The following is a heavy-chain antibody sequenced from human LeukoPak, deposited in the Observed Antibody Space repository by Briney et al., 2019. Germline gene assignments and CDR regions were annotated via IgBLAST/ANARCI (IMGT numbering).Heavy chain of an antibody. V-gene: IGHV4-61*02. J-gene: IGHJ4*02. CDR1: GGSFTSGNYY. CDR2: IYTNGGA. CDR3: ARYTQLAFDY. D-gene: IGHD6-13*01. Sequence: KPSQTLSLTCTVSGGSFTSGNYYWNWIRQPAGKGLEWIGRIYTNGGASYNPSLKSRVTISIDASKNQFSLKLSSVTAADTAVYYCARYTQLAFDYWGQGTLVTVSS.